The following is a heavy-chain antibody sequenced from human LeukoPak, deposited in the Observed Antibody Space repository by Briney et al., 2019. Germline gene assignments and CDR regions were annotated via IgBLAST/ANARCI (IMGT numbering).Heavy chain of an antibody. J-gene: IGHJ5*02. CDR2: IYYSGST. V-gene: IGHV4-59*01. CDR1: GASISSGY. CDR3: ARDPVGSNWFDP. Sequence: SETLSLTCTVSGASISSGYWSWIRQPPGRGLEWVGYIYYSGSTNYNPSLKSRVTISADMSKNQFSLRLSSVTAADTAVYYCARDPVGSNWFDPWGQGTLVTVSS. D-gene: IGHD3-10*01.